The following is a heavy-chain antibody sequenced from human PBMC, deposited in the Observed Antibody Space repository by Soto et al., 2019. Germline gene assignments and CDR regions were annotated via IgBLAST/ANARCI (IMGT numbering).Heavy chain of an antibody. CDR1: GGSISSSSYY. CDR2: IYYSGST. D-gene: IGHD3-3*01. J-gene: IGHJ3*02. Sequence: LSLTCTVSGGSISSSSYYWGWIRQPPGKGLEWIGSIYYSGSTYYNPSLKSRVTISVDTSKNQFSLKLSSVTAADTAVYYCARRNDFWSGDAFDIWGEGTMVTVSS. CDR3: ARRNDFWSGDAFDI. V-gene: IGHV4-39*01.